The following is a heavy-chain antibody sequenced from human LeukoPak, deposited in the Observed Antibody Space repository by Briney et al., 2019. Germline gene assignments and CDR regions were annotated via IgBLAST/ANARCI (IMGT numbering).Heavy chain of an antibody. CDR3: ARDFVIAATTEYFQY. CDR2: VYTSGST. V-gene: IGHV4-4*07. J-gene: IGHJ1*01. CDR1: GGSISGYY. Sequence: SETLSLTCSVSGGSISGYYWTWIRQPAGKGLEWIGRVYTSGSTHYNPSLKTRLTMSVDTSKNQFSLKLSSVTAADTAVYYCARDFVIAATTEYFQYWGQGTLVTVSS. D-gene: IGHD6-13*01.